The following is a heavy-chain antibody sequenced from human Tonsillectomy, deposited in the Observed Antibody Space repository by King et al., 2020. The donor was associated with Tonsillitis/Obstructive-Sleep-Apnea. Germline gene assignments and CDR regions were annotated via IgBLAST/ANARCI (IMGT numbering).Heavy chain of an antibody. CDR2: IKSKIDLGKT. CDR1: GFTFTKAW. V-gene: IGHV3-15*07. Sequence: VQLVEPGGGLVESGGSLRISCGDSGFTFTKAWMNWVRQAPGKGLEWVGRIKSKIDLGKTDYDEHVKDRFTIARDDSKNSLYLNMNTLKTEDTCVYYCTTGPPRCSSGSCYYGMDVWGQGTTVTVSS. D-gene: IGHD2-15*01. CDR3: TTGPPRCSSGSCYYGMDV. J-gene: IGHJ6*02.